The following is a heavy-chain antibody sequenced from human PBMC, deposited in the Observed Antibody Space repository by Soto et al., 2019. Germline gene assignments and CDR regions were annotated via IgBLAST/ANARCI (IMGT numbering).Heavy chain of an antibody. CDR1: GFTFRSYA. V-gene: IGHV3-64*02. J-gene: IGHJ6*02. CDR2: ISNNGGST. CDR3: ARDRHSSGWYFGMDV. D-gene: IGHD6-19*01. Sequence: GGSLRLSCAASGFTFRSYAMHWVRQAPGEGLEYVSGISNNGGSTYYADSVKGRFTISRDNSKNTLYLQMGSLRAEDMAVYYCARDRHSSGWYFGMDVWGQGTTVTVSS.